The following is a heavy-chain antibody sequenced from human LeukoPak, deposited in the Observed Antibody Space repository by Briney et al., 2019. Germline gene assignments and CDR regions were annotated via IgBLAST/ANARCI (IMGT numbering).Heavy chain of an antibody. Sequence: GGSLRLSCAASGFTFSSYTMHWVRQAPGKGLEYVSAISANGADTYYADSVKGRFTISRDNSKNTLFLQMGSLRTEDMAVYFCAREFPGYSYGSLDSWGQGTRVTVSS. J-gene: IGHJ4*02. CDR3: AREFPGYSYGSLDS. D-gene: IGHD5-18*01. CDR2: ISANGADT. CDR1: GFTFSSYT. V-gene: IGHV3-64*02.